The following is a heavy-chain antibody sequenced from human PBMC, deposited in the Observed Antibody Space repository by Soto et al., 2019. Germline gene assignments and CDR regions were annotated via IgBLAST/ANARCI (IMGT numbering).Heavy chain of an antibody. CDR1: GFTFSSYG. J-gene: IGHJ6*02. D-gene: IGHD7-27*01. Sequence: QVQLVESGGGVVQPGRSLRLSCAASGFTFSSYGMHWVRQAPGKGLEWVAVIWYDGSNKYYADSVKGRFTISRDNSKNTLYLQMNSLRAEDTAVYYCARDDERLLGYYYYGMDVWGQGTTVTVSS. V-gene: IGHV3-33*01. CDR3: ARDDERLLGYYYYGMDV. CDR2: IWYDGSNK.